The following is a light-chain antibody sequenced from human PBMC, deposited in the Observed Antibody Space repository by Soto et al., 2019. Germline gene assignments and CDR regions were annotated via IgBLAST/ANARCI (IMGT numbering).Light chain of an antibody. Sequence: SVLTQQPSVSAAPGQKVTISCSGGSSDIGSNDVCWSQQVPGTAPKVLIYDNNKRPSEIPDRFSAFKSGTSATLGINGLQTGDEADYFCATWHSDSYVFGSGTKVTVL. J-gene: IGLJ1*01. CDR1: SSDIGSND. CDR2: DNN. CDR3: ATWHSDSYV. V-gene: IGLV1-51*01.